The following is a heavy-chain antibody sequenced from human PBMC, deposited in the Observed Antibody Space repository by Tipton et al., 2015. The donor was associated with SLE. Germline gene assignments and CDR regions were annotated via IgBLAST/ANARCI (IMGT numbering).Heavy chain of an antibody. J-gene: IGHJ4*02. D-gene: IGHD5-18*01. CDR2: ISWNSGSI. CDR1: GFTFDNYA. V-gene: IGHV3-9*03. CDR3: AKDIFRGYNYGHFDY. Sequence: RSLRLSCAASGFTFDNYAMHWVRQAPGKGLEWVSSISWNSGSIDYADSVKGRFTISRDNAKNSLYLQMNSLRAEDMALYYCAKDIFRGYNYGHFDYWGQGTLVTVSS.